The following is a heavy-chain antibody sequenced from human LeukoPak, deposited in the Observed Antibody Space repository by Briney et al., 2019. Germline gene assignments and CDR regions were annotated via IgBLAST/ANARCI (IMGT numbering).Heavy chain of an antibody. CDR3: AIWPSNSGYPD. J-gene: IGHJ4*02. D-gene: IGHD3-22*01. Sequence: ASVKVSCKASGYSFTDYYMHWLRQAPGQVLEWMGWINPKSGGTIHAQKFQGRVTMTRDTSVNTAYMELSRLRSDDTAMYYCAIWPSNSGYPDWGQGTLVTVSS. V-gene: IGHV1-2*02. CDR2: INPKSGGT. CDR1: GYSFTDYY.